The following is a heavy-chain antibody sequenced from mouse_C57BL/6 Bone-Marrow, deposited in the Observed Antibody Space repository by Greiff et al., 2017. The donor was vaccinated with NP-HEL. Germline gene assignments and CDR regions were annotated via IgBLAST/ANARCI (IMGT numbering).Heavy chain of an antibody. D-gene: IGHD3-2*02. Sequence: QVQLKQPGAELVMPGASVKLSCKASGYTFTSYWMHWVKQRPGQGLEWIGEIDPSDSYTNYNQKFKGKSTLTVDKSSSTAYMQLSSLTSEDSAVYYCARHSGLYYAMDYWGQGTSVTVSS. V-gene: IGHV1-69*01. CDR3: ARHSGLYYAMDY. CDR2: IDPSDSYT. CDR1: GYTFTSYW. J-gene: IGHJ4*01.